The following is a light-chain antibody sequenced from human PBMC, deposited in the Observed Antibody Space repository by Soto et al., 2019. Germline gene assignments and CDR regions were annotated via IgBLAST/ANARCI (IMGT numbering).Light chain of an antibody. Sequence: QSALTQPPSVSGAPGQRVTSSCTGSSTNIGAGYDVHCYQQLPGTAPKLLIYDNTKRPSGVPDRFPCSKSGTSASLAITGLEAEDEADYYCHSYDTRLSGSCVFGTGTKVTVL. V-gene: IGLV1-40*01. CDR2: DNT. CDR3: HSYDTRLSGSCV. J-gene: IGLJ1*01. CDR1: STNIGAGYD.